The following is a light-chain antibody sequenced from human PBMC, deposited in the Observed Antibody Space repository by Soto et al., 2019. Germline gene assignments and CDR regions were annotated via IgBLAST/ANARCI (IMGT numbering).Light chain of an antibody. CDR3: QQYNEWPIT. CDR2: RAS. V-gene: IGKV3-15*01. Sequence: ELVMTQSPATLSVSPGERATLSCRASQSVSSSYLAWYQQKPGQAPRLLIYRASTRATGISGRFSGSGSGTEFTLTITSLQSEDFAVYYCQQYNEWPITFGQGTRLENK. CDR1: QSVSSSY. J-gene: IGKJ5*01.